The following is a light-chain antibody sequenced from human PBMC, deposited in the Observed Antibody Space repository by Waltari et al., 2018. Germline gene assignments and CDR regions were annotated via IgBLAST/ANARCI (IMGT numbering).Light chain of an antibody. J-gene: IGKJ2*01. Sequence: DIVMTQSPDSLTVSLGERATTHCKSRRSDLYNSNNKNYLAWYQQKTGQPPKLLIYWASTRESGVPDRFSGSGSGTDFTLTISTLQAEDVAVYYCQQYYDTPYTFGQGTKLEIK. CDR3: QQYYDTPYT. CDR1: RSDLYNSNNKNY. CDR2: WAS. V-gene: IGKV4-1*01.